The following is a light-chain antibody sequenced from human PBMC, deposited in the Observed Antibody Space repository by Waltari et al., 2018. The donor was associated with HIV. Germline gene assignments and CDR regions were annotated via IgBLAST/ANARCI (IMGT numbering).Light chain of an antibody. Sequence: QSVLTQPPSASGTHGQRVTISCSGSNPNIGSSTVNWYQQFSGTAPKVLIYNNTRRPAGVPDRFSGSKSGTSASLAISGLQSEDEADYYCAAWDDSVRGRVVFGGGTKLTVL. J-gene: IGLJ2*01. CDR3: AAWDDSVRGRVV. V-gene: IGLV1-44*01. CDR2: NNT. CDR1: NPNIGSST.